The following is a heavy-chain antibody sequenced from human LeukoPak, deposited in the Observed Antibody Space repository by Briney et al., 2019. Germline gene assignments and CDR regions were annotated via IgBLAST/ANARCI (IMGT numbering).Heavy chain of an antibody. V-gene: IGHV1-18*01. CDR3: AREGGPTGGAQDY. CDR1: GYTFTSYA. D-gene: IGHD1-1*01. CDR2: ISAYNGNT. Sequence: ASVKVSCKASGYTFTSYAMHWVRQAPGQRLEWMGWISAYNGNTHYAQKVQDRVTMTTDTSTSTAYMELRSLRSDDTAVYYCAREGGPTGGAQDYWGQGTLVTVSS. J-gene: IGHJ4*02.